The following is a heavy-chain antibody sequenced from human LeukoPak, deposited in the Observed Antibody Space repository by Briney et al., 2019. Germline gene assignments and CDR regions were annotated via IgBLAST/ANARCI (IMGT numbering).Heavy chain of an antibody. D-gene: IGHD3-10*01. J-gene: IGHJ5*02. V-gene: IGHV4-59*01. CDR3: ARDHNENGLGSGSYFWFDP. Sequence: PSETLSLTCTVSGGSISCYYWSWIRQPPGKGLEWIGYIYYSGSTNYNPSLKSRVTISVDTSKNQFSLKLSSVTAADTAVYYCARDHNENGLGSGSYFWFDPWGQGTLVTVSS. CDR1: GGSISCYY. CDR2: IYYSGST.